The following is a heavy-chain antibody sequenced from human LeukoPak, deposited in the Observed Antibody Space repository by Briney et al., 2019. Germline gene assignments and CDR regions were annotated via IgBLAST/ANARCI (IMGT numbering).Heavy chain of an antibody. CDR3: ASETRRGYSYGSPTDGFDI. D-gene: IGHD5-18*01. Sequence: GGSLRLSCAASGFTFSSYSMNWVRQAPGKGLEWVSSIGSSSSYICYADSVKGRFTISRDNAKNSLYLQMNSLRAEDTAVYYCASETRRGYSYGSPTDGFDIWGQGTMVTVSS. J-gene: IGHJ3*02. CDR2: IGSSSSYI. V-gene: IGHV3-21*01. CDR1: GFTFSSYS.